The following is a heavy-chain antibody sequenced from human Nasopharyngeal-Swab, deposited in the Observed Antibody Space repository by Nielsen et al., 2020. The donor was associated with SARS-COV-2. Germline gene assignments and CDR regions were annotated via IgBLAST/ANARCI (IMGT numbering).Heavy chain of an antibody. CDR2: INWNSGSI. CDR1: GFTFDDYA. D-gene: IGHD4-11*01. V-gene: IGHV3-9*01. CDR3: ARGTADYSNPSFDY. Sequence: GGSLRLSCAASGFTFDDYAMHWVRQAPGRGLEWVSAINWNSGSIGYADSVKGRFTISRDNAKNSLYLLMNSLRSEDTALYYCARGTADYSNPSFDYWGQGTLVTVPS. J-gene: IGHJ4*02.